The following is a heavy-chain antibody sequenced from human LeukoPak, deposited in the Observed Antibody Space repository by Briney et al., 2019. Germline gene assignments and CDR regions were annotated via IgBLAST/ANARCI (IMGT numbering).Heavy chain of an antibody. D-gene: IGHD1-26*01. V-gene: IGHV3-64D*09. CDR3: VKDLSGTFSFDY. CDR1: GFTFSSHT. CDR2: ISGGGGRT. Sequence: GGSLRLSCSASGFTFSSHTMHWVRQAPGKGLEYVSSISGGGGRTYYADSVKGRFTMSRDNSRNTLYLQMSSLRAEDTAVYHCVKDLSGTFSFDYWGQGTLVTVSS. J-gene: IGHJ4*02.